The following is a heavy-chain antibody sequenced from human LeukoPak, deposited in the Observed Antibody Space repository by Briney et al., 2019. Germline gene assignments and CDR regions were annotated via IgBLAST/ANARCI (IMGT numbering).Heavy chain of an antibody. J-gene: IGHJ3*02. Sequence: SETLSLTCTVSGDSISSNSYYWGCIRQPPGKGLEWIGSIYYSGASYYSPSLKSRVTISVDTSKNQFSLKLSSVTAADTAVFYCARHYYDSSGYYLEGFDIWGQGTMVTVSS. D-gene: IGHD3-22*01. CDR1: GDSISSNSYY. CDR2: IYYSGAS. CDR3: ARHYYDSSGYYLEGFDI. V-gene: IGHV4-39*01.